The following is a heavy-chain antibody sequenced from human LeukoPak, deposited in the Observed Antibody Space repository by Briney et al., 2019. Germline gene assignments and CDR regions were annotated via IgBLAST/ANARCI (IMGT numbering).Heavy chain of an antibody. V-gene: IGHV3-53*01. CDR3: ARGYGSGSLFLDY. D-gene: IGHD3-10*01. CDR2: IYSGGST. J-gene: IGHJ4*02. Sequence: GGSLRLSCAASGFTVSSNHMSWVRQAPGKRLEWVSVIYSGGSTYYADSVKGRFTISRDNSKNTLYLQMNSLRAEDTAVYYCARGYGSGSLFLDYWGQGTLVTVSS. CDR1: GFTVSSNH.